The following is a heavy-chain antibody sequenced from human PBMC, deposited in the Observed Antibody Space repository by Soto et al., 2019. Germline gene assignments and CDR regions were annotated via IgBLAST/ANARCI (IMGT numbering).Heavy chain of an antibody. CDR1: GFTFSNNG. D-gene: IGHD2-15*01. CDR3: AMDLYGGSSRFDY. Sequence: QVQLVESGGGVVQPGRSLRLSCVASGFTFSNNGIHWVRQAPGKGLEWVAVISSDGSKKYYADSVKGRFTISRDNSKNTLYLQMNSLSAEDPAVYYCAMDLYGGSSRFDYWGQGTLVTVSS. V-gene: IGHV3-30*03. J-gene: IGHJ4*02. CDR2: ISSDGSKK.